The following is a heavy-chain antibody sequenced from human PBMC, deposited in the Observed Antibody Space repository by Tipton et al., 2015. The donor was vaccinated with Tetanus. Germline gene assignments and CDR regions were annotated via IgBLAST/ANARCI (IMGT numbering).Heavy chain of an antibody. CDR3: AISDVAVADTN. CDR2: ISGSGGST. D-gene: IGHD6-19*01. J-gene: IGHJ4*02. CDR1: GFTFSSHA. V-gene: IGHV3-23*01. Sequence: SLRLSCAASGFTFSSHAMSWVRQAPGKGLECVSGISGSGGSTYYAYSAKGRFTISRDNSKNTLYLQMNSLRAEDTAVYYCAISDVAVADTNWGQGTLVTVSS.